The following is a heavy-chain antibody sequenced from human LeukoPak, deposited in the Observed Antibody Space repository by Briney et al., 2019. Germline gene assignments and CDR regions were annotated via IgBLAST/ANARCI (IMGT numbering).Heavy chain of an antibody. Sequence: GGSLRLSCAASGFTFNNFGLHWVRQAPGKGLEWVAFISYDGSDKSSIDSVKGRFTISRDNSKNTLYLQMNSLRVDDTAVYYCAKVLHSGWSFDYWGQGILVTVSS. V-gene: IGHV3-30*02. CDR3: AKVLHSGWSFDY. CDR1: GFTFNNFG. J-gene: IGHJ4*02. D-gene: IGHD6-19*01. CDR2: ISYDGSDK.